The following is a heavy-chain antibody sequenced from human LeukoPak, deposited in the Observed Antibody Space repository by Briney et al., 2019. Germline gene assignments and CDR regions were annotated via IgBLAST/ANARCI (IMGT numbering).Heavy chain of an antibody. V-gene: IGHV1-2*02. J-gene: IGHJ4*02. D-gene: IGHD5-18*01. CDR2: ISPNSGGT. CDR1: GYTFTGYY. Sequence: ASVKVSCKASGYTFTGYYMHWVRQAPGQGLEWMGWISPNSGGTNYAQKFQGRVTMTRDTSISTAYMERSRLRSDDTAVYYCAREKNRSRGYSYGLGYWGQGTLVTVSS. CDR3: AREKNRSRGYSYGLGY.